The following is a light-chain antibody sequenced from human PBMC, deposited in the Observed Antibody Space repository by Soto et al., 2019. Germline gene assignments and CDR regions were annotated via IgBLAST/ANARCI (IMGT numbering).Light chain of an antibody. Sequence: DIQMTQSPSSVSASVGDRITITCRASQDIGGRLACFQQKPGKAPQYLIQAASILQSGVPSRFIGRWSGTEFIITINILQPEDVASYFCLQGYSFPRTFGRRTKADIK. CDR3: LQGYSFPRT. J-gene: IGKJ1*01. CDR2: AAS. V-gene: IGKV1-12*01. CDR1: QDIGGR.